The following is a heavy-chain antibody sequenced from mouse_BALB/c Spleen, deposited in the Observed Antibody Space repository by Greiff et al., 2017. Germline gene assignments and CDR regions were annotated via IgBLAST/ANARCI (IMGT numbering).Heavy chain of an antibody. J-gene: IGHJ2*01. Sequence: EVKLMESGPDLVKPSQSLSLTCTVTGYSITSGYSWHWIRQFPGNKLEWMGYIHYSGSTNYNPSLKSRISITRDTSKNQFFLQLNSVTTEDTATYYCARESITTVVATDYFDYWGQGTTLTVSS. CDR1: GYSITSGYS. CDR2: IHYSGST. CDR3: ARESITTVVATDYFDY. D-gene: IGHD1-1*01. V-gene: IGHV3-1*02.